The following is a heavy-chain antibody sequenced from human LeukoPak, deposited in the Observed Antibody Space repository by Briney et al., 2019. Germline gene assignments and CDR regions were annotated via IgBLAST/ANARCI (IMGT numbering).Heavy chain of an antibody. V-gene: IGHV1-8*02. J-gene: IGHJ3*01. Sequence: ASVKVSCKASGYTFINFHVNWVRQATGQGFEWMGWINPKTGERGYAPKFQGRVTVDVDTSISTAYMEMSSLGSEDTAVYFCARMVWADDTLDLWGQGTMVTVSS. CDR2: INPKTGER. CDR1: GYTFINFH. D-gene: IGHD3-10*01. CDR3: ARMVWADDTLDL.